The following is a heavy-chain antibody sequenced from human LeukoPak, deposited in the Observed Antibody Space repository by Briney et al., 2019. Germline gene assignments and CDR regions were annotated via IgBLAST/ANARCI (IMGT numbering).Heavy chain of an antibody. Sequence: SETLSLTCAVYGGSFSGYYWSWIRQPPGKGLEWIGEINHSRSTNYNPSLKSRVTISVDTSKNQFSLKLSSVTAADTAVYYCARGDKRQLRDFWSGYPNYYYYYGMDVWGQGTTVTVSS. CDR1: GGSFSGYY. CDR2: INHSRST. J-gene: IGHJ6*02. D-gene: IGHD3-3*01. CDR3: ARGDKRQLRDFWSGYPNYYYYYGMDV. V-gene: IGHV4-34*01.